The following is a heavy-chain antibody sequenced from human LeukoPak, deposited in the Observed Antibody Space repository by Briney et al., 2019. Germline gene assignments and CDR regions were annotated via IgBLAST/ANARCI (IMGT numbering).Heavy chain of an antibody. CDR3: AKGIHPEYYDILTGTYYYYGMDV. CDR1: GFTFSSYA. J-gene: IGHJ6*02. CDR2: ISGSGGST. Sequence: GGSLRLSCAASGFTFSSYAMSWFRQAPGKGLEWVSAISGSGGSTYYADSVKGRFTISRDNSKNTLYLQMNSLRAEDTAVYYCAKGIHPEYYDILTGTYYYYGMDVWGQGTTVTVSS. D-gene: IGHD3-9*01. V-gene: IGHV3-23*01.